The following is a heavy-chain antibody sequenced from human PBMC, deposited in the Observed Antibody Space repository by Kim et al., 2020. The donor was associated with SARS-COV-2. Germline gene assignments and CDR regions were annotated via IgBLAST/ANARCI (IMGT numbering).Heavy chain of an antibody. J-gene: IGHJ4*02. CDR3: AKGSAYDSSGYYYEPPGGY. D-gene: IGHD3-22*01. Sequence: GRFTISRDNSKNTLYLQMNSLRAEDTAVYYCAKGSAYDSSGYYYEPPGGYWGQGTLVTVSS. V-gene: IGHV3-30*02.